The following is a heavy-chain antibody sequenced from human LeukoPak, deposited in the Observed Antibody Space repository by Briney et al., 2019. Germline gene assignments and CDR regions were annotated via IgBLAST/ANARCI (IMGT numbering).Heavy chain of an antibody. CDR3: ARGTLEWELLGYFDY. CDR1: GFTFSSYA. Sequence: GGSLRLSCAASGFTFSSYAMSWVRQAPGKGLEWVANIKQDGSEKYYVDSVKGRFTISRDNAKNSLYLQMNSLRAEDTAVYYCARGTLEWELLGYFDYWGQGTLVTVSS. V-gene: IGHV3-7*01. CDR2: IKQDGSEK. D-gene: IGHD1-26*01. J-gene: IGHJ4*02.